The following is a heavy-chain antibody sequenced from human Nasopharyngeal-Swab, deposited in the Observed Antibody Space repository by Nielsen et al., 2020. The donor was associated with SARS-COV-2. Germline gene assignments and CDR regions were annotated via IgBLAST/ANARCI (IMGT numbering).Heavy chain of an antibody. V-gene: IGHV4-39*07. J-gene: IGHJ6*02. Sequence: WIRQPPGKGLEWIGSIYYSGSTYYNPSLKSRVTISVDTSKNQFSLKLSSVTAADTAVYYCALGATNYYYYGMDVWGQGTTVTVSS. D-gene: IGHD1-26*01. CDR2: IYYSGST. CDR3: ALGATNYYYYGMDV.